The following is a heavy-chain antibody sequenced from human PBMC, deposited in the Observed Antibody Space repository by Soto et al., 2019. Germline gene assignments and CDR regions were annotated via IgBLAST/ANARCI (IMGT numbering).Heavy chain of an antibody. CDR2: ISGSGGST. CDR1: GFTFSSYA. J-gene: IGHJ4*02. CDR3: AKDGISMTTVTTGVFGDDY. D-gene: IGHD4-17*01. V-gene: IGHV3-23*01. Sequence: EVQLLESGGGLVQPGGSLRLSCAASGFTFSSYAMSWVRQAPGKGLEWVSAISGSGGSTYYADSVKGRFTISRDNSKNTLYLQMNSLRAEDTAVYYCAKDGISMTTVTTGVFGDDYWGQGTLVTVSS.